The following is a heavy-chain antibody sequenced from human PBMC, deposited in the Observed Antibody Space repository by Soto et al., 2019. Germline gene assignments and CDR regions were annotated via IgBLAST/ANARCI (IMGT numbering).Heavy chain of an antibody. J-gene: IGHJ4*02. D-gene: IGHD1-26*01. CDR3: ARDKASGMSTIYDY. CDR1: GYTFSSFY. Sequence: QVQLVQSGAEVKKPGASVKVSCKASGYTFSSFYMYWVRQAPGQGLEWMGRINPSDDSTIYAPKFQGRLTMTRDTSTSTVYMELSSLRSEDTAVYYCARDKASGMSTIYDYWGQGTLVTVSS. CDR2: INPSDDST. V-gene: IGHV1-46*01.